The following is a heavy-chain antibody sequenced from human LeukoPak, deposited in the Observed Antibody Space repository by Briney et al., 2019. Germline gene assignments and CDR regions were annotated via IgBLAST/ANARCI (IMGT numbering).Heavy chain of an antibody. CDR3: GRHHQQLVTGYDY. CDR2: IFTSGST. CDR1: GGSINFYY. D-gene: IGHD6-13*01. J-gene: IGHJ4*02. V-gene: IGHV4-4*09. Sequence: SETLSLTCTVSGGSINFYYWSWIRQPPGNRLEWIAYIFTSGSTSYNPSLKSRVTISVDMSKNQFSLKLSSVTAADTAVYYCGRHHQQLVTGYDYWGQGTLVTVSS.